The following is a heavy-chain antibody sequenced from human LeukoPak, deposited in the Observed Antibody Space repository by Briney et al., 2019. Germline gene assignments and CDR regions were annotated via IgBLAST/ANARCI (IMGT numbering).Heavy chain of an antibody. J-gene: IGHJ3*02. CDR3: ARPADFWSGNDAFDI. Sequence: SETLSLTCAVYGGSFSGYYWSWIRQPPGKGLEWIGEINHSGSTNYNPSLKSRVTISVDTSKNQFSLKLSSVTAADTAVYYCARPADFWSGNDAFDIWGQGTMVTVSS. CDR1: GGSFSGYY. CDR2: INHSGST. D-gene: IGHD3-3*01. V-gene: IGHV4-34*01.